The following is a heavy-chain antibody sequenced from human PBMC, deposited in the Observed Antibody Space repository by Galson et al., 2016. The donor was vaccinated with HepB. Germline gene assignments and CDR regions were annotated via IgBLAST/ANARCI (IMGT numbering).Heavy chain of an antibody. CDR2: ISYSGST. Sequence: LRLSCAASGFTFGKYAMSWIRQSPGKGLEWIGYISYSGSTKYNPSLKSRVTISVDTSKNQLSLNLTSVTAADTAMYYCAKVIVGAISHYFDYWAQGTLVTVSS. V-gene: IGHV4-59*03. D-gene: IGHD1-26*01. CDR3: AKVIVGAISHYFDY. CDR1: GFTFGKYA. J-gene: IGHJ4*02.